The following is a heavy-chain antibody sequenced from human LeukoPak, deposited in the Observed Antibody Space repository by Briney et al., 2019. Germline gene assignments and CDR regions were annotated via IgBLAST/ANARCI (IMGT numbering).Heavy chain of an antibody. CDR3: AREMGLVWSGYPRLYYYYYYMDV. Sequence: GASVKVSCKASGGTFSSYAISWVRQAPGQGLEWMGWINPNSGGTNYAQKFQGRVTMTRDTSISTAYMELSRLRSDDTAVYYCAREMGLVWSGYPRLYYYYYYMDVRGKGTTVTVSS. V-gene: IGHV1-2*02. CDR1: GGTFSSYA. J-gene: IGHJ6*03. D-gene: IGHD3-3*01. CDR2: INPNSGGT.